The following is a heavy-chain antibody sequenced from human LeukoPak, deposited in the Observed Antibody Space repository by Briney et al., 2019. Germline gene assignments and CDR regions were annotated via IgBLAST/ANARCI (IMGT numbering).Heavy chain of an antibody. D-gene: IGHD3-22*01. V-gene: IGHV3-30*18. CDR3: AKEVYYYDSSGYYYFDAFDI. CDR2: ISHDGSNK. Sequence: PGGSLRLSCAASGFTFSNYGMHWVRQAPGKGLEWVAVISHDGSNKYYADSVKGRFTISRDNSKNTLYLQMNSLRAEDTAVYYCAKEVYYYDSSGYYYFDAFDIWGQGTMVTVSS. J-gene: IGHJ3*02. CDR1: GFTFSNYG.